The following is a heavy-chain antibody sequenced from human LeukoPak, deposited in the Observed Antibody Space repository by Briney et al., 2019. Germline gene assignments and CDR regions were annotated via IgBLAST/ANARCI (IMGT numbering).Heavy chain of an antibody. V-gene: IGHV3-53*01. J-gene: IGHJ3*02. D-gene: IGHD5-24*01. CDR2: IYSGGST. CDR3: ASTVEMATNGDAFDI. Sequence: GGSLRLSCAASGFTVSSNYMSWVRQAPGKGLEWVSVIYSGGSTYYADSVKGRFTISRDNSKNTLYLQMNSLRAEDTAVYYCASTVEMATNGDAFDIWGQGTMVTASS. CDR1: GFTVSSNY.